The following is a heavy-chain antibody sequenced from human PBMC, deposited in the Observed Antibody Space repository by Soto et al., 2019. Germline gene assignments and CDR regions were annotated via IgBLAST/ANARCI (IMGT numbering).Heavy chain of an antibody. CDR3: ARGNYDFWSGYYGAFDI. J-gene: IGHJ3*02. CDR1: GFTFSSYS. V-gene: IGHV3-21*01. CDR2: ISSSSSYI. D-gene: IGHD3-3*01. Sequence: GGSLRLSCAASGFTFSSYSMNWVRQAPGKGLEWVSSISSSSSYIYYADSVKGRFTISRDNAKNSLYLQMNSLRAEDTAVYYCARGNYDFWSGYYGAFDIWGQGTMVTVSS.